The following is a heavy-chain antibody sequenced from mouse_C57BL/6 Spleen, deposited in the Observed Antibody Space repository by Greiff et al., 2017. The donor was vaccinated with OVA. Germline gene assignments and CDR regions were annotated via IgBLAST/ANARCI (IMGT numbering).Heavy chain of an antibody. CDR3: ARKFTTVVATVGAMDY. CDR2: IDPANGNT. Sequence: VQLQQSVAELVRPGASVKLSCTASGFNIKNTYMHWVKQRPEQGLEWIGRIDPANGNTKYAPKFQGKATITADTSSNTVYLQLSSLTSVDTAIYYCARKFTTVVATVGAMDYWGQGTSVTVSS. D-gene: IGHD1-1*01. CDR1: GFNIKNTY. J-gene: IGHJ4*01. V-gene: IGHV14-3*01.